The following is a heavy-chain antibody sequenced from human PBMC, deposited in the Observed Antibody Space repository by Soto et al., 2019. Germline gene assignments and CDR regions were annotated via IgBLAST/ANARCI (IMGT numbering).Heavy chain of an antibody. CDR2: INSNSGSL. J-gene: IGHJ4*02. CDR3: AKDRGSTNYFGAGD. D-gene: IGHD3-10*01. V-gene: IGHV3-9*01. CDR1: RFTVDDYA. Sequence: EVQLLESGGGLVQPGGSLRLSCAASRFTVDDYAMHWVRQAPGKGLEWVSGINSNSGSLGYADSVKGRFTISRDTANNSLYLRMNTLRAEDTALYYCAKDRGSTNYFGAGDWGQGTLVTVSS.